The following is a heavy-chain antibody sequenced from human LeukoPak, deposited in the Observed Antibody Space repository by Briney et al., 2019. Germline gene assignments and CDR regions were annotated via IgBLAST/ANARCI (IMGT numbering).Heavy chain of an antibody. J-gene: IGHJ6*03. CDR3: ARGGTAMGYYYYYYMDV. D-gene: IGHD5-18*01. CDR2: IYYSGST. CDR1: GGSISSSSYY. V-gene: IGHV4-39*07. Sequence: PSETLSLTCTVSGGSISSSSYYWGWIRQPPGKGLEWIGSIYYSGSTYCNPSLKSRVTISVDTSKNQFSLKLSSVTAADTAVYYCARGGTAMGYYYYYYMDVWGKGTTVTVSS.